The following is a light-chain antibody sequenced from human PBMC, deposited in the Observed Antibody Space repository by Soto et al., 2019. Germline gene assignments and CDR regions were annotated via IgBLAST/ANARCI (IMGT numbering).Light chain of an antibody. CDR2: LAS. J-gene: IGKJ1*01. V-gene: IGKV1-5*03. Sequence: VDRVTITCRASQSIRTSLAWYQQKPGKAPKLLIYLASNLESGVPARFSGSGSATEFTLSISSLQPDDFATYYCQQYDSYSRTFGQGTKVDI. CDR3: QQYDSYSRT. CDR1: QSIRTS.